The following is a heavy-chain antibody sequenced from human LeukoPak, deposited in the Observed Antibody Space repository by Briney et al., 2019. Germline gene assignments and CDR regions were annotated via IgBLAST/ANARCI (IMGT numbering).Heavy chain of an antibody. J-gene: IGHJ4*02. CDR1: GFTVSSNY. CDR2: IYSGGST. CDR3: ARSPYSSSYYFDY. D-gene: IGHD6-6*01. V-gene: IGHV3-53*04. Sequence: GGSLRLSCAASGFTVSSNYMSWVRQAPGKGLEWVSVIYSGGSTYYADSVKGRFTISRHNSKNTLYLQMSSLRAEDTAVYYCARSPYSSSYYFDYWGQGTLVTVSS.